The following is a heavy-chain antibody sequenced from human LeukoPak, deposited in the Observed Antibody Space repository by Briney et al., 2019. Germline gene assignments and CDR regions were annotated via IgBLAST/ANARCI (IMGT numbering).Heavy chain of an antibody. D-gene: IGHD2-2*01. V-gene: IGHV3-74*01. J-gene: IGHJ6*03. Sequence: GGSLRLSCAASGFTFSNYSMNWVRQAPGKGLLWVSRINTDETRTNYADSVKGRFTISRDNAKNSLYLQMNSLRAEDTAVYYCARGYCSSTSCRYYYYYMDVWGKGTTVTVSS. CDR3: ARGYCSSTSCRYYYYYMDV. CDR1: GFTFSNYS. CDR2: INTDETRT.